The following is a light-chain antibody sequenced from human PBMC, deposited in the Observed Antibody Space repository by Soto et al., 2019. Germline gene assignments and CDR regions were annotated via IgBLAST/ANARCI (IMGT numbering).Light chain of an antibody. Sequence: EIVLTQSPATLSLSPGERATLSCRASQSVSSYLAWYQQKPGQAPRLLIYDASNRATCIPARFSGSGSGTDFTLTISILEPEDFAVYYCQQRSNWLTFGGGTKLEIK. V-gene: IGKV3-11*01. CDR1: QSVSSY. CDR2: DAS. CDR3: QQRSNWLT. J-gene: IGKJ4*01.